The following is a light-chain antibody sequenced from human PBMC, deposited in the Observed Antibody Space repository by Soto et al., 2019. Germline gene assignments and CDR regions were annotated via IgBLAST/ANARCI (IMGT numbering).Light chain of an antibody. CDR3: QQYNNWPPLT. V-gene: IGKV3-15*01. CDR2: GAS. CDR1: KSVSNN. J-gene: IGKJ4*01. Sequence: EIVMTQSPATLSVSPGERDILSCRASKSVSNNLAWYQQKPGQAPRLLIYGASTRATGIPARFSGSGSGTEFTLSISSLQSEDFAIYYCQQYNNWPPLTFLGGTKVEIK.